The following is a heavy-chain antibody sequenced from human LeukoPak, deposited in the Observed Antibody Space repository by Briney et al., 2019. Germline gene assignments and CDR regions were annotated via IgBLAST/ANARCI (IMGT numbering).Heavy chain of an antibody. V-gene: IGHV4-4*02. CDR3: ARLIRDYRQYYDF. Sequence: SETLSLTCAVSGDSISSSHWWSWVRQSPGKGLEWIGEIYHSGNTNYNPSLTSRVTISVDTSKNQFSLDLTSVTAADAAVYYCARLIRDYRQYYDFWGQGTLVTVSS. CDR2: IYHSGNT. CDR1: GDSISSSHW. D-gene: IGHD2/OR15-2a*01. J-gene: IGHJ4*02.